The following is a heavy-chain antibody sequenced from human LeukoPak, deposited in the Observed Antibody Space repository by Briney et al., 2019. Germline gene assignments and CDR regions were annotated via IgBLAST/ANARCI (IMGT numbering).Heavy chain of an antibody. J-gene: IGHJ4*02. Sequence: SETLSLTCTVSGGSISSYYWSWIRQPPGKGLEWIGYIYYSGSTNYNPSLKSRVTISVDTSKNQFSLKLSSVTAADTAVYYCARRRASYSSSRNLDYWGQGTLVTVSS. V-gene: IGHV4-59*01. CDR2: IYYSGST. D-gene: IGHD6-13*01. CDR1: GGSISSYY. CDR3: ARRRASYSSSRNLDY.